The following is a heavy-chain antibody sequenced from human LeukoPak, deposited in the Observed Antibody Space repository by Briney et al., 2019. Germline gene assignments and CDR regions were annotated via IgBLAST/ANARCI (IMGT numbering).Heavy chain of an antibody. CDR3: TRRIPIWRVDV. J-gene: IGHJ3*01. CDR1: GFTFGDYA. Sequence: GGSLRLSCTASGFTFGDYAMSRFRQAPGKGLEWVGFIRSKAYGGTTEYAAAVKGRSTISRDDTKSIAYLQMNSLKTEDTAVYYCTRRIPIWRVDVWGRGKMVTVCS. CDR2: IRSKAYGGTT. V-gene: IGHV3-49*03.